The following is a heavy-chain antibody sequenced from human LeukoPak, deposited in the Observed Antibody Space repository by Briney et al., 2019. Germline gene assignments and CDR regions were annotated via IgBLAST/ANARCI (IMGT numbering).Heavy chain of an antibody. CDR1: GGTFTSDA. J-gene: IGHJ4*02. CDR2: IIPIFGTA. D-gene: IGHD3-22*01. V-gene: IGHV1-69*05. Sequence: GASVKVSCKASGGTFTSDAISWVRQAPGEGREWMGRIIPIFGTANYAQKFQGRVTITTDESTSTAYMELSSLRSEDTAVYYCAPDSYYYDSSSGWGQGTLVTVSS. CDR3: APDSYYYDSSSG.